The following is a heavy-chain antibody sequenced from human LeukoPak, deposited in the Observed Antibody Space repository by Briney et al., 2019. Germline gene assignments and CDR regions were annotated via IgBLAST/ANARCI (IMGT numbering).Heavy chain of an antibody. CDR2: INQDGSEK. D-gene: IGHD3-10*01. V-gene: IGHV3-7*01. CDR1: GFTFSSYW. Sequence: GGSPRLSCAASGFTFSSYWMNWVRQAPGKGLEWVANINQDGSEKYYVDSVKGRFTISRDNGKNSLYLQLNSLRAEDTAVYYCAREGRGDYFDYWGQGTMVTVSS. J-gene: IGHJ4*02. CDR3: AREGRGDYFDY.